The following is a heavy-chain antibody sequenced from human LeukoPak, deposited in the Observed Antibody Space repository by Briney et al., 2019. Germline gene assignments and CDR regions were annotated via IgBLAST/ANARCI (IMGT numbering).Heavy chain of an antibody. CDR1: GGSFSGYY. CDR2: INHSGST. CDR3: ARDLTGDETPPDAFDI. J-gene: IGHJ3*02. Sequence: PSETLSLTCAVYGGSFSGYYWSWIRQPPGKGLEWIGEINHSGSTNYNPSLKSRVTISVDTSKNQFSLQLNSVTPEDTAVYYCARDLTGDETPPDAFDIWGQGTMVTVSS. D-gene: IGHD7-27*01. V-gene: IGHV4-34*01.